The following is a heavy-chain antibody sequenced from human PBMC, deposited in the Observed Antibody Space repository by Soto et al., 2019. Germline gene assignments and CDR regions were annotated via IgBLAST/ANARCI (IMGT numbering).Heavy chain of an antibody. CDR1: GCSINNYY. CDR2: IYTSGST. J-gene: IGHJ5*02. Sequence: XEILSLTCTVSGCSINNYYWGWIRQPAGKGLEWIGHIYTSGSTSYNPSLRSRVTMSVDTSKNQFSLTLKSVTAADTAIYYCARGRQDFDPWGHGTLVTVSS. V-gene: IGHV4-4*07. CDR3: ARGRQDFDP.